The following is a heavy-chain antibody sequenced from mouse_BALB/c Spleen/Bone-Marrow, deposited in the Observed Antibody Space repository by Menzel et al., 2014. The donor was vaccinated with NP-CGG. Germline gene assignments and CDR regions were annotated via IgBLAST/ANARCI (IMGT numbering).Heavy chain of an antibody. CDR2: ISYSGTT. J-gene: IGHJ2*01. Sequence: EVQGVESGPSLVKPSQTLSLTCSVTGDSITSGYWNWIRKFPGNELEYMGYISYSGTTYYNPSLKSRISITRDTSKNQYYLHLNSVTTGDTAIYYCTRRRGNYEGYFDHWGQGTTLTVSS. CDR3: TRRRGNYEGYFDH. CDR1: GDSITSGY. V-gene: IGHV3-8*02. D-gene: IGHD2-1*01.